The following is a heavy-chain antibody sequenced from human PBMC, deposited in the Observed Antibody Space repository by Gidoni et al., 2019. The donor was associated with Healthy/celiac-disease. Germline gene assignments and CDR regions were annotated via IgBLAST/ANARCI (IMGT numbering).Heavy chain of an antibody. CDR1: GFTFSSYA. V-gene: IGHV3-23*01. CDR2: ISGSGGST. CDR3: AKDQYGELPQNWFDP. Sequence: EVQLLESGGGLVQPGGSLRLSCAAPGFTFSSYAMSGVRQAPGKGLEWVSAISGSGGSTYYAESVKGRFTISRDNSKNTLYLQMNSLRAEDTAVYYCAKDQYGELPQNWFDPWGQGTLVTVSS. D-gene: IGHD4-17*01. J-gene: IGHJ5*02.